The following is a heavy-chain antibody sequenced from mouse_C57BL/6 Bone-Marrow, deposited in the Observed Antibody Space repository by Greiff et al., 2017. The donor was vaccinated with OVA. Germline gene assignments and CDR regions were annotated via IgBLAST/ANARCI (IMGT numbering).Heavy chain of an antibody. V-gene: IGHV14-3*01. Sequence: EVQLQQSVAELVRPGASVKLSCTASGFKIKNNYMHWVKQRPEQGLEWIGRIDPANGNTKYAQKFQGKATITADTSSNTAYLQLSSPTSEDTAIYYCARVGLANAWYYWGQGTTLTVSS. CDR3: ARVGLANAWYY. D-gene: IGHD3-1*01. CDR1: GFKIKNNY. J-gene: IGHJ2*01. CDR2: IDPANGNT.